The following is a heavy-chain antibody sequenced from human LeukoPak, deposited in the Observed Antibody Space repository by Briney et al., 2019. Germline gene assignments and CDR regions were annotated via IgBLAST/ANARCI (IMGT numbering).Heavy chain of an antibody. D-gene: IGHD6-13*01. V-gene: IGHV4-59*11. J-gene: IGHJ6*03. CDR2: IYYSGST. CDR3: ARVRGIAAPSINYYHYYMDV. Sequence: PSETLSLTCTVSGGSISSHYWSWIRQPPGKGLEWIGYIYYSGSTNYNPSLKSRVTISVDTSKNQFSLKLSSVTAADTAVYYCARVRGIAAPSINYYHYYMDVWGKGTTVTVSS. CDR1: GGSISSHY.